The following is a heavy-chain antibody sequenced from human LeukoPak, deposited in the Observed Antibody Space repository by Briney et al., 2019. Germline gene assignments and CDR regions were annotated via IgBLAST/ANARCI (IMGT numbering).Heavy chain of an antibody. CDR2: IIPILGIA. V-gene: IGHV1-69*04. D-gene: IGHD4-23*01. CDR1: GGTFSSYA. CDR3: AINYGGNSGAFDI. J-gene: IGHJ3*02. Sequence: VASVTVSCKASGGTFSSYAISWVRQAPGQGLAWMGRIIPILGIANYAQKFQGRVTITADKSTSTAYMELSSLRSEDTAVYYCAINYGGNSGAFDIWGQGTMVTVSS.